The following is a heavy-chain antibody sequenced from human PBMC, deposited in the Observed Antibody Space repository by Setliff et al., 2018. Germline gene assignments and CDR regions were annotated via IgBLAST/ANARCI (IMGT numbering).Heavy chain of an antibody. CDR1: GYTFTGFY. J-gene: IGHJ6*03. D-gene: IGHD7-27*01. Sequence: GASVKVSCKASGYTFTGFYMHWMRQAPGQGLEWMGWIDPNSGGTNYSQNFQGKVTMTRDTSISTAYMELSSLRSEDTAVYYCATDSIPLTGDLGPYYYYMDVWGKGTTVTVSS. V-gene: IGHV1-2*02. CDR3: ATDSIPLTGDLGPYYYYMDV. CDR2: IDPNSGGT.